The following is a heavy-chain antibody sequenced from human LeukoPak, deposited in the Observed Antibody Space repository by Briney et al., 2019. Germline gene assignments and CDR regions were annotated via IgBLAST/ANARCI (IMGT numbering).Heavy chain of an antibody. J-gene: IGHJ3*02. CDR1: GYSFTGYW. D-gene: IGHD3-9*01. V-gene: IGHV5-51*01. CDR2: FYPGDSDT. CDR3: ALRNILAGYSNDAFDI. Sequence: GEPLKISGKGSGYSFTGYWSAGLGQMPGKGLEGLGIFYPGDSDTRYSPSFQGQVTISADKSISTAYLQWSRLKASDTAMYYCALRNILAGYSNDAFDIWGQGTMVTVSS.